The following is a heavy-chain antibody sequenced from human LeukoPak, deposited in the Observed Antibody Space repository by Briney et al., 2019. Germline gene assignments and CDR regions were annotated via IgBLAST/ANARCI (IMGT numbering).Heavy chain of an antibody. V-gene: IGHV4-59*01. CDR1: GGSISSYY. J-gene: IGHJ4*02. CDR3: ATSASHDYGDYGN. D-gene: IGHD4-17*01. Sequence: SETLSLTCTVSGGSISSYYWSWIRQPPGKGLEWIGYIYYSGSTNYNPSLESRVTISVDTSKNQFSLKLSSVTAADTAVYYCATSASHDYGDYGNWGQGTLVTVSS. CDR2: IYYSGST.